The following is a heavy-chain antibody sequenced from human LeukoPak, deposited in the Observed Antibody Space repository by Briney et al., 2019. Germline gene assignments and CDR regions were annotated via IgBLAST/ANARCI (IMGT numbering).Heavy chain of an antibody. CDR3: ARAGGPYCTSTSCYNYFDY. D-gene: IGHD2-2*01. Sequence: GGSLRLSCAASGFTFSSYWMHWVRQAPGKGLVWVSRINTDGSSTSYADSVKGRFTISRDNAKNTLYLQMNSLRAEDTAVYYCARAGGPYCTSTSCYNYFDYWGQGSLVTVSS. J-gene: IGHJ4*02. V-gene: IGHV3-74*01. CDR1: GFTFSSYW. CDR2: INTDGSST.